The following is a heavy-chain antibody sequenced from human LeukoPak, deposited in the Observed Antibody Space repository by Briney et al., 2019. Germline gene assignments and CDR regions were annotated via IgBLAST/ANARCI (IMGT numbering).Heavy chain of an antibody. CDR2: ISSSGSTI. V-gene: IGHV3-48*03. CDR3: ARDIVMGYSGYDSGWFDP. D-gene: IGHD5-12*01. CDR1: GFTFSSYE. Sequence: GSLRLSCAASGFTFSSYEMNWVRQAPGKGLEWVSYISSSGSTIYYADSVKGRFTISRDNAKNSLYLQMNSLRAEDTAVYYCARDIVMGYSGYDSGWFDPWGQGTLVTVSS. J-gene: IGHJ5*02.